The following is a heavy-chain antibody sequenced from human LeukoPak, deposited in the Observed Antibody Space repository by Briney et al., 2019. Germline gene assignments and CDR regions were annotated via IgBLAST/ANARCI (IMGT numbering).Heavy chain of an antibody. V-gene: IGHV3-30*03. CDR2: ISYDGSNK. CDR1: GLTFSTYS. D-gene: IGHD6-19*01. CDR3: ARVRRLALFDY. J-gene: IGHJ4*02. Sequence: GGSLRLSCAASGLTFSTYSMNWVRQAPGKGLEWVAVISYDGSNKYYADSVKGRFTISRDNSKNTLYLQMNSLRAEDTAVYYCARVRRLALFDYWGQGTLVTVSS.